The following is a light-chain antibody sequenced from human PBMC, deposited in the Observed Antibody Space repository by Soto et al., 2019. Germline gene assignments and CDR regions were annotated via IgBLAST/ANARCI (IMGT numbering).Light chain of an antibody. CDR2: GVS. CDR1: SSDVGDYNY. Sequence: QSALTPPASVSGSPGQSITISCTGTSSDVGDYNYVSWYQQYPAKAPKLIIYGVSNRPSGVSDRLSGSKSGNTASLTISGLQAEDEADYYCSSYTSSSTWVFGGGTKVTVL. CDR3: SSYTSSSTWV. J-gene: IGLJ3*02. V-gene: IGLV2-14*03.